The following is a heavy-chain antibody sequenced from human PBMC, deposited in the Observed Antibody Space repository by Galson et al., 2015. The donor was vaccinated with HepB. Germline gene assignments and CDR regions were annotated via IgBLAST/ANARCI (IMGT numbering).Heavy chain of an antibody. J-gene: IGHJ6*03. V-gene: IGHV3-23*01. Sequence: SLRLSCAASGFTFSSYAMSWVRQAPGKGLEWVSGISGSAGSTYHADSVRGRFTIPRDNSKNTLYLQMNSLRAMDTAVYYCAKFAPVWSGSYFYYMDVWGKGTTVTVSS. CDR3: AKFAPVWSGSYFYYMDV. D-gene: IGHD3-3*01. CDR2: ISGSAGST. CDR1: GFTFSSYA.